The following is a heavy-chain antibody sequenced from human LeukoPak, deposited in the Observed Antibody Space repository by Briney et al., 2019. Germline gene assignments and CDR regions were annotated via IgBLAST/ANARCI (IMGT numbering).Heavy chain of an antibody. CDR3: ARLGVGEEMFDY. CDR2: IYYSGST. D-gene: IGHD3-10*01. CDR1: VGSISTYY. V-gene: IGHV4-59*08. Sequence: PSETLTLTCTVSVGSISTYYWSWIRQPPGKGLEWIGYIYYSGSTNYNPSLKSRVTISVDTSKNQFSLKLSSVTAADTAVYYCARLGVGEEMFDYWGQETVLRVSS. J-gene: IGHJ4*02.